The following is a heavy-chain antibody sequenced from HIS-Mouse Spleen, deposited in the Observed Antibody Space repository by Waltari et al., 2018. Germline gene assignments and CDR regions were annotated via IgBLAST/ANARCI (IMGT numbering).Heavy chain of an antibody. J-gene: IGHJ4*02. CDR3: AKASSGWLDY. CDR2: ISYDGSNK. Sequence: QVQLVESGGGVVQPVRYLSVSCAAPGVPSSCYGMTWVRQAPGKGLEWVAVISYDGSNKYYADSVKVRFTISRDNSKNTLYLEMNSLRAEDTAVYYCAKASSGWLDYWGQGTLVTVSS. CDR1: GVPSSCYG. D-gene: IGHD6-19*01. V-gene: IGHV3-30*18.